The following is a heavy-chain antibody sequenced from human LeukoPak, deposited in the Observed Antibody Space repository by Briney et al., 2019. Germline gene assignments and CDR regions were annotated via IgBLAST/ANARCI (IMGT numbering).Heavy chain of an antibody. Sequence: PGGSLRLSCATSGFTFSDYYMDWVRQAPGKGLEWVARSRNKANSYTTKYAASVEGRFTISRDDSKNSLCLQMNSLQTDDTAVYYCVRVRVVTPPAAFHIWGQGTMVTVSS. CDR2: SRNKANSYTT. V-gene: IGHV3-72*01. D-gene: IGHD3-3*01. CDR1: GFTFSDYY. J-gene: IGHJ3*02. CDR3: VRVRVVTPPAAFHI.